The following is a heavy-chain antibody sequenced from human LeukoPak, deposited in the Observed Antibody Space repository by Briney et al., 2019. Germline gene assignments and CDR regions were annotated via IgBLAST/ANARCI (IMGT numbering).Heavy chain of an antibody. V-gene: IGHV3-9*01. CDR3: ARAVKGYCSGGSCYSLGY. D-gene: IGHD2-15*01. CDR1: GFTFDDYA. J-gene: IGHJ4*02. Sequence: PGRSLTLSCAASGFTFDDYAMHWLRHAPGKGLEWISDISWSSGSIGYADPEKGRCTISRDNAKNALYLPMNSLCAEDRALYYCARAVKGYCSGGSCYSLGYWGQGTLVTVSS. CDR2: ISWSSGSI.